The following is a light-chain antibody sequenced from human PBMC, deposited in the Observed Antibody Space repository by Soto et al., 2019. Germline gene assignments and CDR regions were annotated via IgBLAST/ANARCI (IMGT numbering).Light chain of an antibody. CDR1: QDIRNE. V-gene: IGKV1-6*01. J-gene: IGKJ1*01. Sequence: AIQMTQSPSSLSASVGDRVTITCRASQDIRNELGWYQQRPGKAPKALIYGASNLQSGVPSRFSGSRFGTDFTLTLSSLQHEDFATYYCLQDRNYPRTFGQGTKVQSK. CDR2: GAS. CDR3: LQDRNYPRT.